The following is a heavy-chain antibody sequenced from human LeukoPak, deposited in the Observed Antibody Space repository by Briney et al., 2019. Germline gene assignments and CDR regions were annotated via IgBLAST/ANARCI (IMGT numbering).Heavy chain of an antibody. D-gene: IGHD5-18*01. CDR3: ARDGYLAPVIAFLDY. CDR1: GFTFSSYW. J-gene: IGHJ4*02. V-gene: IGHV3-74*01. CDR2: LKGDGSRA. Sequence: GGSLRLSCAASGFTFSSYWLHWVRQSPGKGLEWVGQLKGDGSRANYADSVRGRFTISRDNAKNTVYLQLNSLRAEDTAVYYCARDGYLAPVIAFLDYWGQGTPVTVSS.